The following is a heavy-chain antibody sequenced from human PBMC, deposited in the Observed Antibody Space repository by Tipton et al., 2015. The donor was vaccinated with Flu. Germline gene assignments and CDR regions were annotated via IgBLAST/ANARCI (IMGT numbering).Heavy chain of an antibody. CDR1: GFSFGSYS. Sequence: SLRLSCAASGFSFGSYSMNWVRQAPGKGLEWVSCITSGSTFIDYADSVKGRFTVSRDNAKNSLYLQMNSLRAEDTAVYYCAKDFGGRSDSWGQGTLVIVSS. V-gene: IGHV3-21*01. D-gene: IGHD2-21*01. J-gene: IGHJ4*02. CDR3: AKDFGGRSDS. CDR2: ITSGSTFI.